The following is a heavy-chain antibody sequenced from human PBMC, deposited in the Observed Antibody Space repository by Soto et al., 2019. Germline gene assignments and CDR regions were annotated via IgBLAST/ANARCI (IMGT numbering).Heavy chain of an antibody. CDR1: GDSISRYA. CDR3: ARESAMTLSYYYGRDV. Sequence: GASVKVSCKASGDSISRYAISWVRQAPGQGPEWMGGIIPLFGTANYTQKFQGRVSITADESTNTAYMELSSLRSEDTAVYYWARESAMTLSYYYGRDVWGQGTTVTVSS. D-gene: IGHD2-21*02. J-gene: IGHJ6*02. V-gene: IGHV1-69*13. CDR2: IIPLFGTA.